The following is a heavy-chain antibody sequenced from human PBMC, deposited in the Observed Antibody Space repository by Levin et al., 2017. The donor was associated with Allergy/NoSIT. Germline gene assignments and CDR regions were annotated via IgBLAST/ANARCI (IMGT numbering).Heavy chain of an antibody. J-gene: IGHJ4*02. D-gene: IGHD1/OR15-1a*01. Sequence: QSGGSLRLSCAGSGLTFSNPYMNWVRQAPGKGLQWVGRIRNRAAGYTTEYAASVKGRFTVSRDDSESSVYLQMNGLKTEDTAVYYCTTDNNGSPEYWGQGTPVTVSS. CDR3: TTDNNGSPEY. V-gene: IGHV3-72*01. CDR2: IRNRAAGYTT. CDR1: GLTFSNPY.